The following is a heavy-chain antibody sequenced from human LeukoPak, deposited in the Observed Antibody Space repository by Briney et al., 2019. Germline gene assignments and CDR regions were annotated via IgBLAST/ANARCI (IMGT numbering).Heavy chain of an antibody. J-gene: IGHJ4*02. CDR1: GFTFINAW. CDR2: IKAKAHGGTI. CDR3: TTDGVGVEGATYDN. Sequence: GSLRLSCAASGFTFINAWMAWVRQAPGKGLEWVGRIKAKAHGGTIEYAAPVKGRFTISRDDSKNTLYLQMNSLKTEGTAVYYCTTDGVGVEGATYDNWGQGTLVSVSS. V-gene: IGHV3-15*01. D-gene: IGHD1-26*01.